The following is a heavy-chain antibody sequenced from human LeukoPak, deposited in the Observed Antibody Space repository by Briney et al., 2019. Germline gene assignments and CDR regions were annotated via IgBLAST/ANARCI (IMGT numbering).Heavy chain of an antibody. D-gene: IGHD3-9*01. CDR3: ARHVWLQPFDY. J-gene: IGHJ4*02. CDR2: ISGRGTST. Sequence: GGSLRLSCAASGFTFSFYAMSWARQAPGKGLEWVSAISGRGTSTYYADSVKGRLTISRDNSKNTLYLQMNSLRAEDTAVYYCARHVWLQPFDYWGQGTLVTVSS. CDR1: GFTFSFYA. V-gene: IGHV3-23*01.